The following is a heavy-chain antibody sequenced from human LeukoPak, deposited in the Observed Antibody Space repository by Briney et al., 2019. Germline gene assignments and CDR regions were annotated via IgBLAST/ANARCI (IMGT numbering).Heavy chain of an antibody. CDR3: ARAAPDYYDSSGYYGD. Sequence: PSETLSLTCTVSGGSISSGGYYWSWIRQHPGKGLEWIGYIYYSGSTYYNPSLKSRVTISVDTSKNQFSLKLSFVTAADTAVYYCARAAPDYYDSSGYYGDWGQGTLVTVSS. CDR2: IYYSGST. D-gene: IGHD3-22*01. CDR1: GGSISSGGYY. J-gene: IGHJ4*02. V-gene: IGHV4-31*03.